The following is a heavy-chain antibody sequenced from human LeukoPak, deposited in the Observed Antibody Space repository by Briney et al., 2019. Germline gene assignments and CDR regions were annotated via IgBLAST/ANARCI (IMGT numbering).Heavy chain of an antibody. CDR3: TAMDTAVRADY. D-gene: IGHD5-18*01. CDR1: GFTFSGSA. CDR2: IRSKANSYAT. J-gene: IGHJ4*02. V-gene: IGHV3-73*01. Sequence: GGSLRLSCAASGFTFSGSAMHWVRQASGKGLEWVGRIRSKANSYATAYAASVKGRFTISRDDSKNTAYLQMSSLKTEDTAVYYCTAMDTAVRADYWGQGTLVTVSS.